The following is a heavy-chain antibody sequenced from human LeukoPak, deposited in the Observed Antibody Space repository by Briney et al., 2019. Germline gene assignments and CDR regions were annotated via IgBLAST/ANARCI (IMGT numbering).Heavy chain of an antibody. D-gene: IGHD4-17*01. CDR2: IKQDRSEK. V-gene: IGHV3-7*01. Sequence: GGSLRLSCAASGFTFTNYWMSWVRQAPGKGLELVANIKQDRSEKYYVDSVKGRFTISRDNAKNSLYLQMNSLRAEDTAVYYCAREWVYGDYGYWGQGTLVTVSS. J-gene: IGHJ4*02. CDR3: AREWVYGDYGY. CDR1: GFTFTNYW.